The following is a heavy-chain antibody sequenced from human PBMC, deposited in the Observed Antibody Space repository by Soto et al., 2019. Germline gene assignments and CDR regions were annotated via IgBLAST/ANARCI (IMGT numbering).Heavy chain of an antibody. D-gene: IGHD2-8*01. V-gene: IGHV4-30-2*01. Sequence: SETLSLTCAVSGGSISSGGYSWSWIRQPPGKGLEWIGYIYHSGSTYYNPSLKSRVTISVDTSKNQFSLKLSSVTAADTAVYYCARAVSFYYGMDVWGQGTTVTVSS. J-gene: IGHJ6*02. CDR2: IYHSGST. CDR3: ARAVSFYYGMDV. CDR1: GGSISSGGYS.